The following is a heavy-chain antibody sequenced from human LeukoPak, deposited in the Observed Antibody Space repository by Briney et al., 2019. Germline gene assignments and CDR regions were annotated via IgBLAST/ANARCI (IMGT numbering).Heavy chain of an antibody. CDR2: INPNSGGT. V-gene: IGHV1-2*02. J-gene: IGHJ4*02. Sequence: ASVKVSCKASGYTFTDYYIHWVRQAPGQGLEWMGWINPNSGGTKYVQQFQGRVTMTRDTSISTAYMELSRLRSDDTAVFYCARDPGSFYLNWGQGTLVTVSS. CDR1: GYTFTDYY. CDR3: ARDPGSFYLN. D-gene: IGHD3-16*02.